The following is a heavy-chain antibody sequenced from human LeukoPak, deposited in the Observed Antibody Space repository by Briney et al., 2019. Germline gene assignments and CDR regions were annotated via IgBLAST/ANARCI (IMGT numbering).Heavy chain of an antibody. V-gene: IGHV1-2*06. D-gene: IGHD2-8*01. CDR2: IKTNIGDT. CDR1: GYTFTDYY. Sequence: GASAKVSRYASGYTFTDYYIYRGRQAPGQGVEWMGRIKTNIGDTNYAQKFEGRVTMTRDTSINTAYMELSRLKSDDTAVYYCARRVQTTGVFDYWGQGTLVTVSS. J-gene: IGHJ4*02. CDR3: ARRVQTTGVFDY.